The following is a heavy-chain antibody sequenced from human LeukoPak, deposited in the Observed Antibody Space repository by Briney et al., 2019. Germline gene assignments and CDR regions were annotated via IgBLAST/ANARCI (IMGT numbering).Heavy chain of an antibody. Sequence: GGSLRLSCAASGFTFRSHALSWVRQAPGKGLEWVSSISGSGDSTYYADSVKGQLTISRDNSKDTLYLQMNSLRAEDTAVYYCAKDLRKRATPDYYYYMDVWGKGTTVTVSS. J-gene: IGHJ6*03. CDR1: GFTFRSHA. V-gene: IGHV3-23*01. D-gene: IGHD1-26*01. CDR2: ISGSGDST. CDR3: AKDLRKRATPDYYYYMDV.